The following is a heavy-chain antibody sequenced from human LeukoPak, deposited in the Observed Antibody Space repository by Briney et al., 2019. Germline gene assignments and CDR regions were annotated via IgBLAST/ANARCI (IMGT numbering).Heavy chain of an antibody. CDR1: GGSISSSSYY. D-gene: IGHD5-24*01. V-gene: IGHV4-39*07. CDR2: IYYSGST. J-gene: IGHJ5*02. CDR3: AREEMATIEGGNWFDP. Sequence: TSETLSLTCTVSGGSISSSSYYWGWIRQPPGKGLEWIGSIYYSGSTYYNPSLKSRVTISVDTSKSQFSLKLSSVTAADTAVYYCAREEMATIEGGNWFDPWGQGTLVTVSS.